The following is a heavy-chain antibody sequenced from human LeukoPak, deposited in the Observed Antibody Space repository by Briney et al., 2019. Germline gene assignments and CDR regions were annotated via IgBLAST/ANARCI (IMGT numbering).Heavy chain of an antibody. CDR2: IKSKTDGGTT. D-gene: IGHD6-13*01. J-gene: IGHJ4*02. CDR1: GFTFSNAW. CDR3: TRPPYSSSWYYFDY. Sequence: GGSLRLSCAASGFTFSNAWMSWVRQAPGKGLEWVGRIKSKTDGGTTDYAAPVKGRFTISRDDSKNTLYLQMNSLKTEDTAVYYCTRPPYSSSWYYFDYWGQGTLVTVSS. V-gene: IGHV3-15*01.